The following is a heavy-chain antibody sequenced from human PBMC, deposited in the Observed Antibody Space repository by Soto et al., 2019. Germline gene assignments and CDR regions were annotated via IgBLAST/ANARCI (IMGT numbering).Heavy chain of an antibody. Sequence: SETLSLTCTVSGGSISSSSYYWGWIRQPPGKGLEWIGSIYYSGSTYYNPSLKSRVTISVDTSKNQFSLKLSSVTAADTAVYYCAREGCSGGSFYPKNYYYYYYMDVRGKRTTVTVSS. D-gene: IGHD2-15*01. CDR3: AREGCSGGSFYPKNYYYYYYMDV. CDR2: IYYSGST. CDR1: GGSISSSSYY. J-gene: IGHJ6*03. V-gene: IGHV4-39*02.